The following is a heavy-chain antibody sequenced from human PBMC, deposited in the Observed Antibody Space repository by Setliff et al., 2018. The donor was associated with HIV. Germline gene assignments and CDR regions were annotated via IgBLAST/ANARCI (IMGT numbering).Heavy chain of an antibody. D-gene: IGHD3-10*01. J-gene: IGHJ4*02. CDR2: FANDGST. V-gene: IGHV4-59*08. CDR1: GDAVSPYY. CDR3: TRHLPVYYGSGVSYYFDY. Sequence: SETLSLTCNVSGDAVSPYYWSWIRQPPGKGLEWIGYFANDGSTIYNPPLKSRVTISLDTSKNEVSLKLTSVTAADTAMYYCTRHLPVYYGSGVSYYFDYRGQGTLVTVSS.